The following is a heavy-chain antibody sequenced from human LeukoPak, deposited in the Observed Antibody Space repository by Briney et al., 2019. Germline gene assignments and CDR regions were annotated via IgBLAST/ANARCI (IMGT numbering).Heavy chain of an antibody. J-gene: IGHJ6*03. CDR1: GGSFSGYY. V-gene: IGHV4-34*01. CDR3: ARHGNGSGSYYYYYYMDV. CDR2: INHSGST. Sequence: SETLSLTCAVYGGSFSGYYWSWIRQPPGKGLEWIGEINHSGSTNYNPSLKSRVTISVDTSKNQFSLKLSSVTAADTAVYYCARHGNGSGSYYYYYYMDVWGKGTTVTVSS. D-gene: IGHD3-10*01.